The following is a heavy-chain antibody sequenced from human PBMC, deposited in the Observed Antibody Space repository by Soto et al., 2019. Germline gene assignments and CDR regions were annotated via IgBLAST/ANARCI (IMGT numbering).Heavy chain of an antibody. CDR3: ARDEGAQFDWYFDL. V-gene: IGHV4-31*03. CDR1: GDSISSGGYY. CDR2: TSYSGST. J-gene: IGHJ2*01. Sequence: QVQLQESGPGLVKPSQTLSLTCSVSGDSISSGGYYWNWIRQLPGKGLEWIGYTSYSGSTYYNPSLNGRATISVDTSKNQFSLKLTSVTAADTAVYYCARDEGAQFDWYFDLWGRGTLVTVSS.